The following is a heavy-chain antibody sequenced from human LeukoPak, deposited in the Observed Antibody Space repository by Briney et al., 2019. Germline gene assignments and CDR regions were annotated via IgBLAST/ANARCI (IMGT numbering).Heavy chain of an antibody. CDR3: ARERAHCSSTSCPRNYFDY. CDR1: GGSISSGGYY. J-gene: IGHJ4*02. CDR2: IYYSGST. D-gene: IGHD2-2*01. Sequence: SETLSLTCTVSGGSISSGGYYWSGIRQHPGKSLEWIGYIYYSGSTYYNPSLKSRVTISVDTSKNQFSLKLSSVTAADTAVYYCARERAHCSSTSCPRNYFDYWGQGTLVTVSS. V-gene: IGHV4-31*03.